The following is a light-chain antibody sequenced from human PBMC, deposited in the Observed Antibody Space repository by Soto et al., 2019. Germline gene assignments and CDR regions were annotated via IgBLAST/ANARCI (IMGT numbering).Light chain of an antibody. J-gene: IGKJ2*01. CDR3: QQYGSSQYT. CDR2: GAS. V-gene: IGKV3-20*01. Sequence: ESVLTQSPGSLSLSPGERATLSCRASQSVSSSYLAWYQQKPGQAPRLLIYGASSRATGIPDRFSGSGSGTDFTLTISRLEPEDFVVYYCQQYGSSQYTFGPGTKLEIK. CDR1: QSVSSSY.